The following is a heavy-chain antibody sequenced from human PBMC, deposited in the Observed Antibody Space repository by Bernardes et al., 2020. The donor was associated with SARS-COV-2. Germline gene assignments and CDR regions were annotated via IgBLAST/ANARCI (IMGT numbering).Heavy chain of an antibody. Sequence: TLVKPTHTLTPTCTFSGCSLSTSGVVVGWIRQPPGKALEWLALIYWDDDKRYSPSLKSRLTITKDTSKNQVVLTMTNMDPVDTATYYCAHRQCILWWCNWFDPWCQGTLVTVSS. J-gene: IGHJ5*02. CDR3: AHRQCILWWCNWFDP. CDR1: GCSLSTSGVV. V-gene: IGHV2-5*02. D-gene: IGHD2-21*01. CDR2: IYWDDDK.